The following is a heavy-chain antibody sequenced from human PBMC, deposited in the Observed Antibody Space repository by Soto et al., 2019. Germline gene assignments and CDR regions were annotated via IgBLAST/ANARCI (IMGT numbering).Heavy chain of an antibody. D-gene: IGHD6-13*01. CDR3: ASRIAAAGNYY. V-gene: IGHV4-39*01. CDR2: IYYSGST. Sequence: SETLSLTCTVSGGSISSSSYYWGWIRQPPGKGLEWIGSIYYSGSTYYNPSLKSRVTISVDTSKNQFSLKLSSVTAADTAVYYCASRIAAAGNYYWGQGTLVTVSS. CDR1: GGSISSSSYY. J-gene: IGHJ4*02.